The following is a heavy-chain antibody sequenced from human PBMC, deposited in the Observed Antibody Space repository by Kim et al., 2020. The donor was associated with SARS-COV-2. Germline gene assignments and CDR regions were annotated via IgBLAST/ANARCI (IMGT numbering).Heavy chain of an antibody. CDR1: GYTFTSYG. D-gene: IGHD3-10*01. V-gene: IGHV1-18*04. CDR3: ARDGRVGYYYGSGSIPSPSYYYGMDV. J-gene: IGHJ6*02. Sequence: ASVKVSCKASGYTFTSYGISWVRQAPGQGLEWMGWISAYNGNTNYAQKLQGRVTMTTDTSTSTAYMELRSLRSDDTAVYYCARDGRVGYYYGSGSIPSPSYYYGMDVWGQGTTVTVSS. CDR2: ISAYNGNT.